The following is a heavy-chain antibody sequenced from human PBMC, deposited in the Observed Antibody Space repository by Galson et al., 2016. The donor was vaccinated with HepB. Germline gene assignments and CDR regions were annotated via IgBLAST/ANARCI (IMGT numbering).Heavy chain of an antibody. CDR3: AKGERGAVTNIGYYGMAV. J-gene: IGHJ6*02. V-gene: IGHV1-46*01. CDR1: GYTFTNYY. Sequence: SVKVSCKASGYTFTNYYIQWVRQAPGQGLEWMGVINPRGGSTYYTQKFQGRITMTRDTSTSTVYMELSSLRSEDTAVYYCAKGERGAVTNIGYYGMAVWGQGTTVTVSS. CDR2: INPRGGST. D-gene: IGHD3-10*01.